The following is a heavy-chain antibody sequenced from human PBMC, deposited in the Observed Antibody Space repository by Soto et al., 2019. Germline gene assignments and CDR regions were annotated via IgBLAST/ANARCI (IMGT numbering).Heavy chain of an antibody. CDR2: IKQDGSDK. Sequence: GGSLRLSCAASGFTFSNYWMSWVRQAPGRGLEWVANIKQDGSDKYYVGSVKGRFTISRDNAKSLLYLQMNSLRAEDTAVYYCARYNYGPNWFDPWGQGTLVIVSA. CDR3: ARYNYGPNWFDP. J-gene: IGHJ5*02. CDR1: GFTFSNYW. V-gene: IGHV3-7*03. D-gene: IGHD3-10*01.